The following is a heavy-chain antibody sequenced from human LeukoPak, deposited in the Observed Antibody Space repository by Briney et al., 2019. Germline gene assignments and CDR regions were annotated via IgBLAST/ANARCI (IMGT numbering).Heavy chain of an antibody. CDR2: FDPEDGET. Sequence: GGPVKGSCKVFGYTLPEISMHWVRQDPGKGLEWMGGFDPEDGETIYAQKFQGRVTMTEDTSTDTAYMELSSLRSEDTAVYYCATVSGYYYFDYWGQGTLVTVSS. V-gene: IGHV1-24*01. J-gene: IGHJ4*02. D-gene: IGHD6-13*01. CDR1: GYTLPEIS. CDR3: ATVSGYYYFDY.